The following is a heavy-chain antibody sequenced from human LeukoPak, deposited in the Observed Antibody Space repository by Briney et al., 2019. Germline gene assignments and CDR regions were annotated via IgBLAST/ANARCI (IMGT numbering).Heavy chain of an antibody. Sequence: GGSLRLSCAASGFTFSSYAMSWVRQAPGKGLEWVSAISGSGGSTYYADSVKGRFTISRDNSKNTLYLQMNSLRAEDTAVYYCAKDKGNTAMVNLVMHDYWSQGTLVTVSS. CDR2: ISGSGGST. J-gene: IGHJ4*02. D-gene: IGHD5-18*01. V-gene: IGHV3-23*01. CDR1: GFTFSSYA. CDR3: AKDKGNTAMVNLVMHDY.